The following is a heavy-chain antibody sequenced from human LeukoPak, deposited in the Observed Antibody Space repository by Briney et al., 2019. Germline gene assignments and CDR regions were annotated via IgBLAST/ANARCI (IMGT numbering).Heavy chain of an antibody. Sequence: PSETLSLTCAVYGGSFSGYYWSWIRQPPGKGLEWIGEINHSGSTNYNPSLKSRVTISVDTSKNQFSLKLSSVTAADTAVYYCVFGVPLVYWGQGTLVTVSS. J-gene: IGHJ4*02. CDR1: GGSFSGYY. CDR3: VFGVPLVY. V-gene: IGHV4-34*01. D-gene: IGHD3-10*01. CDR2: INHSGST.